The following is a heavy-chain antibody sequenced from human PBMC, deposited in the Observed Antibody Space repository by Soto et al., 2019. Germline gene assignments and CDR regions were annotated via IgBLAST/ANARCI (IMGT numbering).Heavy chain of an antibody. D-gene: IGHD5-12*01. CDR1: GYTFTSYG. V-gene: IGHV1-18*01. Sequence: ASVKVSCKASGYTFTSYGIIWVRQAPGQGLEWMGWISTYNGDTNYAQTFQGRVTMTTDTSTSTVHMEVRSLRSDDTAVYYCAREGVAPYYYCGMDVWGQGTPVTVSS. CDR2: ISTYNGDT. J-gene: IGHJ6*02. CDR3: AREGVAPYYYCGMDV.